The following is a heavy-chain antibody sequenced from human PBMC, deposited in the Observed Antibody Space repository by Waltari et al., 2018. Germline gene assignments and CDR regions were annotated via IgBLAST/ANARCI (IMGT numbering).Heavy chain of an antibody. CDR1: GSTFTGYY. Sequence: QVQLVQSGAEVKKPGASVKVSCKASGSTFTGYYLPWVRQAPGHGLEWMGWIKPNSGGTNYAQKFQGRVTMTRDTSISTAYMELSRLRSDDTAVYYWARGDYEFYYGMDVWGQGTTVTVSS. CDR3: ARGDYEFYYGMDV. J-gene: IGHJ6*02. D-gene: IGHD4-17*01. CDR2: IKPNSGGT. V-gene: IGHV1-2*02.